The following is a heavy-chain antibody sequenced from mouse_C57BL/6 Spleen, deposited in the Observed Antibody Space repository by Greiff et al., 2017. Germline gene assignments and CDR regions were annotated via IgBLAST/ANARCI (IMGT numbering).Heavy chain of an antibody. CDR1: GFTFSNYW. Sequence: DVKLQESGGGLVQPGGSMKLSCVASGFTFSNYWMNWVRQSPEKGLEWVAQIRLKSDNYATHYAESVKGSFTISRDDSKSSIYLQMNNLRAEDTGIYYCIHWEDYAMDYWGQGTSVTVSS. V-gene: IGHV6-3*01. CDR3: IHWEDYAMDY. CDR2: IRLKSDNYAT. D-gene: IGHD4-1*01. J-gene: IGHJ4*01.